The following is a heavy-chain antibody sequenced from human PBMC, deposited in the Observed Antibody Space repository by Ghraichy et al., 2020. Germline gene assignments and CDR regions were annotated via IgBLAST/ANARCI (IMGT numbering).Heavy chain of an antibody. CDR2: IYSGGST. J-gene: IGHJ6*02. Sequence: GESLNISCAASGFTVSSNYMSWVRQAPGKGLEWVSVIYSGGSTYYADSVKGRFTISRDNSKNTLYLQMNSLRAEDTAVYYCARGVGEVRGVILYGMDVWGQGTTVTVSS. D-gene: IGHD3-10*01. CDR3: ARGVGEVRGVILYGMDV. CDR1: GFTVSSNY. V-gene: IGHV3-66*01.